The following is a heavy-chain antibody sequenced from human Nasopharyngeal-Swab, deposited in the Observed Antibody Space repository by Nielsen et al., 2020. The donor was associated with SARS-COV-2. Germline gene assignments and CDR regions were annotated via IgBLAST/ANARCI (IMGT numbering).Heavy chain of an antibody. D-gene: IGHD5-18*01. CDR3: VRDGALIQLWLLPHALDI. V-gene: IGHV3-48*04. J-gene: IGHJ3*02. CDR2: ISISGSIA. CDR1: GFTFGSYT. Sequence: GGSLRLSCEASGFTFGSYTMNWVHQAPGKGLEWVSFISISGSIAYYADSVKGRFTISRDNANDSLYLQMNSLRADDTAVYYCVRDGALIQLWLLPHALDIWGQGTLVTVSS.